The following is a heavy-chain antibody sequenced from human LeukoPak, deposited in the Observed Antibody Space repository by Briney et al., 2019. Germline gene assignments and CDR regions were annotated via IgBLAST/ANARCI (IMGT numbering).Heavy chain of an antibody. CDR3: ARVPGRTHYYVSSGYRVHAFDI. CDR1: GDPISSGGYY. D-gene: IGHD3-22*01. CDR2: IYYSGST. J-gene: IGHJ3*02. Sequence: SETLSLTCSVSGDPISSGGYYWSWIRQPPGKGLEWIGYIYYSGSTYYNPSLKSRVTISVDTSKNQFSLKLSYVTAADTAVYYCARVPGRTHYYVSSGYRVHAFDIWGQGKIVTVSS. V-gene: IGHV4-31*03.